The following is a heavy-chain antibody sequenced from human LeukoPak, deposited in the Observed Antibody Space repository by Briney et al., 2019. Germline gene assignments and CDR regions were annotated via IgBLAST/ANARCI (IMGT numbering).Heavy chain of an antibody. J-gene: IGHJ4*02. CDR1: GFTFSSYW. CDR3: ARGTCLMCSPLL. V-gene: IGHV3-7*01. CDR2: IKQDGSEE. D-gene: IGHD3-10*01. Sequence: GGSLRLSCAASGFTFSSYWMSWVRQAPGKGLEWVANIKQDGSEEYYVDSGRGRFTISRDNAKNSLYLQMNSLRAEDTAVYYCARGTCLMCSPLLWGQGTLVTVSS.